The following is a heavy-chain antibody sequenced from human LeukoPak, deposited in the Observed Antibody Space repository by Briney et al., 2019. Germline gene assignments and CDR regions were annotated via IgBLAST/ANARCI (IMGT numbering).Heavy chain of an antibody. V-gene: IGHV4-30-2*01. Sequence: SETLSLTCAVSGGSISSGGYSWSWIRQPPGKGLEWIGYIYHSGSTYYNPSLKSRVTISVDRSKNQFSLKLSSVTAADTAVYYCARGSSGWQGDWFDPWGQGTLVTVSS. J-gene: IGHJ5*02. D-gene: IGHD6-19*01. CDR1: GGSISSGGYS. CDR2: IYHSGST. CDR3: ARGSSGWQGDWFDP.